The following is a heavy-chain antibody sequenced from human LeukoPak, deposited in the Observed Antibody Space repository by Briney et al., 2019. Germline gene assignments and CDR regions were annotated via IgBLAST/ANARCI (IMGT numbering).Heavy chain of an antibody. J-gene: IGHJ4*02. V-gene: IGHV3-43*02. CDR2: ISGDGGST. Sequence: PGGSLRLSCAASGFTFDDYAMHWVRQAPGRGLELVSLISGDGGSTYYADSVKGRFTISRDNSKNSLYLQMNSLRTEDTALYYCGPFDYWGQGTLVTVSS. CDR1: GFTFDDYA. CDR3: GPFDY.